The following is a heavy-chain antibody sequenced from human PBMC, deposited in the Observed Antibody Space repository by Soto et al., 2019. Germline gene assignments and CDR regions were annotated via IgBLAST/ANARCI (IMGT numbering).Heavy chain of an antibody. CDR3: ARGCRSGSSIKGF. V-gene: IGHV4-31*03. Sequence: QVQLQESGPGLVKPSQTLSLTCTVSGGSISSGGYYWSWIRQHPGKGLEWIGYIYYSGSTYYNPALKGWVNLSVKTSKNQFSLKLSSVTGADTAVYYCARGCRSGSSIKGFRGQGTPVPLPS. CDR1: GGSISSGGYY. CDR2: IYYSGST. J-gene: IGHJ1*01. D-gene: IGHD3-10*01.